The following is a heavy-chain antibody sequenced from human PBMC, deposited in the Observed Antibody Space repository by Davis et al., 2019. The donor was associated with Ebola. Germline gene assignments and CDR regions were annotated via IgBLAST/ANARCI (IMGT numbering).Heavy chain of an antibody. CDR2: INSDGSST. CDR1: GFTFSSYW. D-gene: IGHD1-26*01. V-gene: IGHV3-74*01. J-gene: IGHJ4*02. Sequence: GESLKISCAASGFTFSSYWMHWVRQAPGKGLVWVSRINSDGSSTNYADSVKGRFTISRDNAKNTLYLQMNSLRSEDTAVYYCARRVGARSGFDYWGQGTLVTVSS. CDR3: ARRVGARSGFDY.